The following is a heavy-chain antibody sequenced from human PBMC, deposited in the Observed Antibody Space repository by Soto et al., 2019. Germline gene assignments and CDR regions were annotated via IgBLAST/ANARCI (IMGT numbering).Heavy chain of an antibody. CDR1: GGTFSSYG. D-gene: IGHD3-22*01. J-gene: IGHJ3*02. CDR3: ARGLSYYDSSGYSDGFDI. CDR2: IIPVFGIE. V-gene: IGHV1-69*01. Sequence: HVQLVQSGAEVKKPGSSVKVSCKASGGTFSSYGVSWVRQAPGQGLEWMGRIIPVFGIEHYAQKSQGRVTVTADESTSTAYMELRGLTSEDTAVYYCARGLSYYDSSGYSDGFDIWGQGTLVTVSS.